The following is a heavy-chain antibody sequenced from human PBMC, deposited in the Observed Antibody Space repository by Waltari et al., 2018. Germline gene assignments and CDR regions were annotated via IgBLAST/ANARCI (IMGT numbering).Heavy chain of an antibody. Sequence: QVQLVESGGGVVQPGRSLRLCCAASGFTCSSYAMHWVRKAPGQGLECVAFISHDGSNKYYADSVKGRFTISRDNSKNTLYLQMNSLRAEDTAVYFCARGGDDGRGYYPRDYWGQGTLVTVSS. CDR3: ARGGDDGRGYYPRDY. CDR1: GFTCSSYA. CDR2: ISHDGSNK. D-gene: IGHD3-22*01. V-gene: IGHV3-30-3*01. J-gene: IGHJ4*02.